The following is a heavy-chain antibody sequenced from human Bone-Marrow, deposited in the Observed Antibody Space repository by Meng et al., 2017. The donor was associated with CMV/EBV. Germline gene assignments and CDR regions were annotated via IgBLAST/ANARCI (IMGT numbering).Heavy chain of an antibody. J-gene: IGHJ4*02. CDR1: GYIFTKYG. CDR2: ISAYNGDT. CDR3: ARAHIVVVPAARTTYFDY. V-gene: IGHV1-18*01. Sequence: ASVKVSCKASGYIFTKYGVNWMRQAPGQGPEWMGWISAYNGDTMYAPKVQGRVTMTTDTSTSTAYMELRGLRSDDTAVYYCARAHIVVVPAARTTYFDYWGQGTLVTVSS. D-gene: IGHD2-2*01.